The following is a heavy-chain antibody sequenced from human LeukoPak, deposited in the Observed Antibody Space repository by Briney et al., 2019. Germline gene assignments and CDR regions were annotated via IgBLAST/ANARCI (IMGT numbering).Heavy chain of an antibody. CDR1: GFTFSSYE. V-gene: IGHV3-23*01. CDR2: ISDSGGNT. Sequence: GGSLRLSCAASGFTFSSYEMNWVRQAPGKGLEWVSTISDSGGNTYYADSGKGRFTISRDNSKNTLYLQVDSLRAEDTAVYYCAKGGARYFDWLAIDYWGQGTLVTVSS. D-gene: IGHD3-9*01. CDR3: AKGGARYFDWLAIDY. J-gene: IGHJ4*02.